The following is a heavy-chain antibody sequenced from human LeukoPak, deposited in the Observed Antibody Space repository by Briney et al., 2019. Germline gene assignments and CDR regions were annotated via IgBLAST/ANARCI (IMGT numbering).Heavy chain of an antibody. CDR2: ISSSGSTI. V-gene: IGHV3-11*01. CDR1: GFTFSSYG. J-gene: IGHJ4*02. CDR3: ARVHSGYDFDY. Sequence: GGSLRLSCAASGFTFSSYGMSWIRQAPGKGLEWVSYISSSGSTIYYADSVKGRFTISRDNAKNSLYLQMNSLRAEDTAVYYCARVHSGYDFDYWGQGTLVTVSS. D-gene: IGHD5-12*01.